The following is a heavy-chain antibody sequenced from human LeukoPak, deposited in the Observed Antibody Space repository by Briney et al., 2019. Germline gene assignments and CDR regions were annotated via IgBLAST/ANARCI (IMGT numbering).Heavy chain of an antibody. V-gene: IGHV4-39*01. D-gene: IGHD2-21*01. CDR2: IYYSGST. J-gene: IGHJ3*02. CDR3: VVVTVDAFDI. Sequence: PSETLSLTCTVSGGSISSSSYYWGWIRRPPGKGLEWIGSIYYSGSTYYNPSLKSRVTISVDTSKNQFSLKLSSVTAADTAVYYCVVVTVDAFDIWGQGTMVTVSS. CDR1: GGSISSSSYY.